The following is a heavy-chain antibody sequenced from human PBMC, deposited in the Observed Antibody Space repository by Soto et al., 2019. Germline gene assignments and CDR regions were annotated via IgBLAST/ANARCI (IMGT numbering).Heavy chain of an antibody. J-gene: IGHJ6*02. Sequence: PSETLSLTCAVYGGSFSCYYWSWIRQPPGKGLEWIGEINHSGSTNYNPSLKSRVTISVDTSKNQFSLKLSSVTAADTAVYYCAVSSGWHPFYYYYGMDVWGQGTTVTVSS. V-gene: IGHV4-34*01. CDR2: INHSGST. CDR1: GGSFSCYY. D-gene: IGHD6-19*01. CDR3: AVSSGWHPFYYYYGMDV.